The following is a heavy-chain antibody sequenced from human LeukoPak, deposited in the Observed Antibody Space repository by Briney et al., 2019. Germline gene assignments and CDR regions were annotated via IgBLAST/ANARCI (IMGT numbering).Heavy chain of an antibody. CDR2: ISWNSGSI. J-gene: IGHJ4*02. CDR1: GFTFDDYA. CDR3: AKDITYDILTGCLDY. Sequence: PGRSLRLSCAASGFTFDDYAMHWVRQAPGKGLEWVSGISWNSGSIGYADSVKGRFTISRDNAKNSLYLQMNSLRAEDTALYYCAKDITYDILTGCLDYWGQGTLVTVSS. V-gene: IGHV3-9*01. D-gene: IGHD3-9*01.